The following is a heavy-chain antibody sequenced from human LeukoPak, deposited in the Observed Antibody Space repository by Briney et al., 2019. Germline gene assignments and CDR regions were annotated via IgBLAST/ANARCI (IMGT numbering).Heavy chain of an antibody. CDR2: IFYSGST. CDR3: ARAVGATQRFQT. Sequence: PSETLSLTCTVSGGSISTSNYYWGWIRQPPGKGLEWIGNIFYSGSTYYSPSLRSRVTISLDTSRNQFSLKLNSVTAADTAIYYCARAVGATQRFQTWGQGTLVTVSS. CDR1: GGSISTSNYY. V-gene: IGHV4-39*07. J-gene: IGHJ4*02. D-gene: IGHD1-26*01.